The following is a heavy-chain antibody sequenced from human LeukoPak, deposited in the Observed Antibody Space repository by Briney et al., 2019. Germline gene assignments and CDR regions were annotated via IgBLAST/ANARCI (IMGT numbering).Heavy chain of an antibody. CDR1: TGSFIGYY. V-gene: IGHV4-34*06. CDR3: ARNRADGSGTYYERNPLNFDS. Sequence: SETLSLTCAVYTGSFIGYYWTWIRQPPGKGLEWIGEINHSGSTNCNPSLKSRITLSVDTSKNQFSLKVGSVTAADTAIYYCARNRADGSGTYYERNPLNFDSWGQGTLVTVSS. D-gene: IGHD3-10*01. CDR2: INHSGST. J-gene: IGHJ4*01.